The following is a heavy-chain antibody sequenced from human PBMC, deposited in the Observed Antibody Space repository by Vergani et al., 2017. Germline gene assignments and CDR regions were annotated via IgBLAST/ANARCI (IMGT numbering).Heavy chain of an antibody. CDR1: GFTFSSYA. V-gene: IGHV3-23*01. Sequence: EVQLLESGGGLVQPGGSLRLSCAASGFTFSSYAMSWVRQAPGKGLEWVSAISGSGGSTYYADSVKGRFTISRDNSKNTMYLQMNSLRAEDTAVYYCAKDYGILTGYYYYWGQGTLVTVSS. CDR3: AKDYGILTGYYYY. D-gene: IGHD3-9*01. J-gene: IGHJ4*02. CDR2: ISGSGGST.